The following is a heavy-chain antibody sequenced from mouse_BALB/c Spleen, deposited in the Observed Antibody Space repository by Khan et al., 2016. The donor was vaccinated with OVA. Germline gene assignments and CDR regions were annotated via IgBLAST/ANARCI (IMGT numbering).Heavy chain of an antibody. CDR1: GFSLTGYG. V-gene: IGHV2-6-7*01. Sequence: VQLQESGPGLVAPSQSLSITCTVSGFSLTGYGVNWVRQPPGKGLEWLGTIWGDGSTDNNSGIKSRLSITKDNSKSQVFLKMNSLQTDNTARYYCARAYYANYREAMDYWGQGNSVTVSS. D-gene: IGHD2-10*01. CDR3: ARAYYANYREAMDY. CDR2: IWGDGST. J-gene: IGHJ4*01.